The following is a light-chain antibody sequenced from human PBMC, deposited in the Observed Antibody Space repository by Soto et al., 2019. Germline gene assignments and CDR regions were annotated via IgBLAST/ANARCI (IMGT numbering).Light chain of an antibody. CDR2: DAS. V-gene: IGKV1-39*01. J-gene: IGKJ2*01. Sequence: DIQVTQSPSSLSASVGDSVTITCQASQDITNALNWFQQRPGKAPKRLIYDASSLLSGVPSRFSGSGSGTDFTLTIASLQPEDFSTYYCQQSDSTPYTFGQGTKVDIK. CDR3: QQSDSTPYT. CDR1: QDITNA.